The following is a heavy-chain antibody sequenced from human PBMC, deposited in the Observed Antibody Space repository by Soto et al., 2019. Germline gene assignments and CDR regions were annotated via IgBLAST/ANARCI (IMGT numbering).Heavy chain of an antibody. J-gene: IGHJ4*02. V-gene: IGHV4-59*01. D-gene: IGHD2-15*01. Sequence: SETLSLTCTVSGGSMSSYYWTWLRQSPGRGLEWIGYISYSGSTYYNPSLKSRVTISADTSKNQFSLRMSSMIAADTAVYYCARADPDASVGYWGQGTLVTVSS. CDR2: ISYSGST. CDR1: GGSMSSYY. CDR3: ARADPDASVGY.